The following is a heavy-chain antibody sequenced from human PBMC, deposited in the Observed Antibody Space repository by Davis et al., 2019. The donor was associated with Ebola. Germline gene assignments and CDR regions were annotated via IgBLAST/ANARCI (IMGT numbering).Heavy chain of an antibody. CDR3: AKAPDYRASH. CDR1: GFTFSGSA. J-gene: IGHJ4*02. Sequence: GESLKISCAASGFTFSGSAMHWVRQAPGKGLEWVSAISGSGGSTYYADSVKGRFTISRDNSKNTLYLQMNSLRAEDTAVYYCAKAPDYRASHWGQGILVTVSS. D-gene: IGHD4-11*01. CDR2: ISGSGGST. V-gene: IGHV3-23*01.